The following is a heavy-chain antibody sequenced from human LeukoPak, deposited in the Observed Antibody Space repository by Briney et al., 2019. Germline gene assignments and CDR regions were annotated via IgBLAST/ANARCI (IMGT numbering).Heavy chain of an antibody. CDR2: IYYGGST. CDR1: AGSISTYY. D-gene: IGHD6-13*01. CDR3: ARWIAATSHFDP. J-gene: IGHJ5*02. Sequence: SETLSLTCSLSAGSISTYYWSWIRQPPGKGLEWIGYIYYGGSTYYNPSLKSRVTISVDTSKNQFSLKVTSVTAADTAVYYCARWIAATSHFDPWGRGALVTVSS. V-gene: IGHV4-59*01.